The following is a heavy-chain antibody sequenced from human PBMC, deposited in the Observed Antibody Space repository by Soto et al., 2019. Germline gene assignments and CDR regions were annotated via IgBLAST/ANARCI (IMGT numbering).Heavy chain of an antibody. CDR3: ARAAYDCWSGYYELDY. V-gene: IGHV3-13*01. CDR2: IGTAGDT. CDR1: GFTFSSYD. Sequence: GGSLRLSCAASGFTFSSYDMHWVRQATGKGLEWVSAIGTAGDTYYPGSVKGRFTISRENAKNSLYLQMNSLRAGDTAVYYCARAAYDCWSGYYELDYWGQGTLVTVSP. D-gene: IGHD3-3*01. J-gene: IGHJ4*02.